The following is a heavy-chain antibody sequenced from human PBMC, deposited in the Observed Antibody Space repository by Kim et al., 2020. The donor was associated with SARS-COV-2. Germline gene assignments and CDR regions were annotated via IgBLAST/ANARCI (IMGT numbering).Heavy chain of an antibody. CDR2: IYYSGST. Sequence: SETLSLTCTVSGGSISSYYWSWIRQPPGKGLEWIGYIYYSGSTNYNPSLKSRVTISVDTSKNQFSLKLSSVTAADTAVYYCARDSSGWYVGIDYWGQGTLVTVSS. CDR3: ARDSSGWYVGIDY. D-gene: IGHD6-19*01. CDR1: GGSISSYY. J-gene: IGHJ4*02. V-gene: IGHV4-59*13.